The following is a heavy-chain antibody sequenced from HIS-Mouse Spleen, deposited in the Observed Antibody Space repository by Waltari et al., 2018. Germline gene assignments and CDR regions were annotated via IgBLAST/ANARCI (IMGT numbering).Heavy chain of an antibody. CDR3: ARDWAKEPNGYYFDY. J-gene: IGHJ4*02. CDR2: IKQDGSEK. D-gene: IGHD3-16*01. CDR1: GFSLSSYW. V-gene: IGHV3-7*01. Sequence: EVQLVESGGGLVQPGGSLRLSCAASGFSLSSYWLGWVRRGPGKGLEWVANIKQDGSEKYYVDSVKGRFTISRDNAKNSLYLQMNSLRAEDTAVYYCARDWAKEPNGYYFDYWGQGTLVTVSS.